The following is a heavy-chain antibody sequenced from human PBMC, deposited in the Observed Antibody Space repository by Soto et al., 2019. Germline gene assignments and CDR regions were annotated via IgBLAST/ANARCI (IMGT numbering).Heavy chain of an antibody. D-gene: IGHD6-13*01. V-gene: IGHV3-15*02. CDR1: GFTFSVAW. CDR3: ATVKSLAAPTFDY. J-gene: IGHJ4*02. CDR2: IKSKGSGGTT. Sequence: EVQLVESGGALVKPGGSLRLSCAASGFTFSVAWMSWVRQAPGKGLEWVGLIKSKGSGGTTDYAAPVKGRFTVSRDDSKNTLYLQMNSLKAEDTALYYCATVKSLAAPTFDYWGQGTLVTVSS.